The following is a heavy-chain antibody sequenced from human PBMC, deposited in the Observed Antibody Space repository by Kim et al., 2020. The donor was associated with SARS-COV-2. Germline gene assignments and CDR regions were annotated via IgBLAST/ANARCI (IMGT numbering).Heavy chain of an antibody. CDR2: IYSGGSST. D-gene: IGHD4-17*01. J-gene: IGHJ4*02. CDR1: GFTFSSYA. CDR3: AKDPSYGDYGLNYFDY. Sequence: GGSLRLSCAASGFTFSSYAMSWVRQAPGKGLEWFSVIYSGGSSTYYADSGKGRFTISRDNSKHTLYLHMNSLRAEDTAVYYCAKDPSYGDYGLNYFDYWGQGNLVTVSS. V-gene: IGHV3-23*03.